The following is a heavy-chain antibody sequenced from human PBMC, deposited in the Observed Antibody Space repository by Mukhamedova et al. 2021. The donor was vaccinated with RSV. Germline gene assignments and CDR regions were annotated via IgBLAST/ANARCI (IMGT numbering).Heavy chain of an antibody. D-gene: IGHD3-10*01. J-gene: IGHJ3*02. CDR2: MNPNSGNT. Sequence: NWVRQATGQGLEWMGWMNPNSGNTGYAQKFQGRDTMTRNTSISTAYMELSSLRSEDTAVYYCATYVVRGVYDAFDIWGQGTMVT. CDR3: ATYVVRGVYDAFDI. V-gene: IGHV1-8*01.